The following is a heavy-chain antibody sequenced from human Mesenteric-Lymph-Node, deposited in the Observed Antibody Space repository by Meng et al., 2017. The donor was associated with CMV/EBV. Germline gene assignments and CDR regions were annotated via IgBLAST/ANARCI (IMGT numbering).Heavy chain of an antibody. CDR3: ARGYCSSANCLGGY. CDR2: IPYDGNNK. CDR1: GVTFGSFA. V-gene: IGHV3-30*04. J-gene: IGHJ4*02. Sequence: SGVTFGSFAMHWVRQAPGKGLEWMGVIPYDGNNKYYADSVKGRFTISRDNSKNTLYLQMNSLRAEDTALYYCARGYCSSANCLGGYWGQGTLVTVSS. D-gene: IGHD2-2*01.